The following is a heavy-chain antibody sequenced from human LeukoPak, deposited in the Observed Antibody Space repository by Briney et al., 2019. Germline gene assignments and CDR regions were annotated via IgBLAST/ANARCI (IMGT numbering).Heavy chain of an antibody. V-gene: IGHV5-51*01. CDR2: VLPGEANT. D-gene: IGHD2-2*01. J-gene: IGHJ4*02. CDR1: GYSFSSYY. Sequence: PGESLKISCQGSGYSFSSYYIGWVRQVPGKGLEWMGIVLPGEANTIYSPSFQGQVTISVDKSISTAYLQWSSLKASDTAMYYCARPGYCTSTTCWDLDYWGQGTLVTVSP. CDR3: ARPGYCTSTTCWDLDY.